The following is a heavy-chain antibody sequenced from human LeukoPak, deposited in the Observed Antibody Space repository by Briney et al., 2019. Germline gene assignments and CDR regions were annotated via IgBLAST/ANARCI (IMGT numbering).Heavy chain of an antibody. J-gene: IGHJ4*02. CDR2: VIPMFGSS. D-gene: IGHD1-26*01. V-gene: IGHV1-69*13. CDR1: GSTFSTYA. CDR3: ARVVGSGTSNRHFDY. Sequence: SVNVFCKASGSTFSTYAFNWVRQAPGQGLEWVRGVIPMFGSSHYAQNFQGRVTITADESTVTAYMELSSLRPEDTAVYYCARVVGSGTSNRHFDYWGQGTLVTVSS.